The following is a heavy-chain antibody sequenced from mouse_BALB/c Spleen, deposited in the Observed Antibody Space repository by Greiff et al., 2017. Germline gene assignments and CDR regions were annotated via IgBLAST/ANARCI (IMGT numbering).Heavy chain of an antibody. J-gene: IGHJ2*01. V-gene: IGHV5-6-3*01. CDR3: ARVGFYYGSSYGY. D-gene: IGHD1-1*01. CDR2: INSNGGST. Sequence: EVNLVESGGGLVQPGGSLKLSCAASGFTFSSYGMSWVRQTPDKRLELVATINSNGGSTYYPDSVKGRFTISRDNAKNTLYLQMSSLKSEDTAMYYCARVGFYYGSSYGYWGQGTTLTVSS. CDR1: GFTFSSYG.